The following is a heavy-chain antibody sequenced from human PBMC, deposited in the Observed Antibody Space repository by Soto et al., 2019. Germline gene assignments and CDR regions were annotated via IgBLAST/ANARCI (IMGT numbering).Heavy chain of an antibody. CDR3: ARDGPLRYFGWLSRYYFDH. Sequence: QVQLVQSGAEVKKPGAPVKVSCKASGYTFTNYYLHWVRQAPGQGLEWMGIINPSGGSTSYAQKFQVRVNMTRDTSTSTVYMEVSSLRSDDTAVYYCARDGPLRYFGWLSRYYFDHWGQGTLVTVSS. J-gene: IGHJ4*02. V-gene: IGHV1-46*01. CDR1: GYTFTNYY. D-gene: IGHD3-9*01. CDR2: INPSGGST.